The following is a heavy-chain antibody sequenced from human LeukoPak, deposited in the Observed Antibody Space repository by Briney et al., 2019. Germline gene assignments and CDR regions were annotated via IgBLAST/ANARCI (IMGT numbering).Heavy chain of an antibody. V-gene: IGHV5-51*01. CDR2: IYPGDSDT. CDR3: AGVRNNWYGSFYHFAMDV. D-gene: IGHD4-17*01. J-gene: IGHJ6*02. CDR1: GYSFGTFW. Sequence: AESLKISCKGSGYSFGTFWIAWVRQMPGKGLEWMGIIYPGDSDTRYSPSFQGQVTISVDKSISTAYLQWSSLKASDSAIYYCAGVRNNWYGSFYHFAMDVWGQGTTVTVSS.